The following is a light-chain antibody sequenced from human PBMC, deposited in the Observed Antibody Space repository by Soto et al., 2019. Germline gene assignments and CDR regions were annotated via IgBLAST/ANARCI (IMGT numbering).Light chain of an antibody. J-gene: IGKJ1*01. CDR1: QSISSN. Sequence: EIVMTQSPATLSVSPGERVTLSCRASQSISSNLGWYQQKPGQAPRLLIYGASTRATGLPARFSGSGSGTEFTLTISGLQSEDFAVYYCQQYNNWPRTFGQGTKVEIK. V-gene: IGKV3-15*01. CDR3: QQYNNWPRT. CDR2: GAS.